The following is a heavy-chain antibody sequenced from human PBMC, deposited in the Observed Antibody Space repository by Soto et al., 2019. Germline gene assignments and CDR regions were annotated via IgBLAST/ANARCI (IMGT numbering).Heavy chain of an antibody. D-gene: IGHD2-15*01. V-gene: IGHV1-69*13. CDR3: ARDIVVVVAATPYYYYGMDV. Sequence: SVKVSCKASGGTFSSYAISWVRQAPGQGLEWMGGIIPIFGTANYAQKFQGRVTITADESTSTAYMELRSLRSDDTAVYYCARDIVVVVAATPYYYYGMDVWGQGTTVTVSS. CDR2: IIPIFGTA. J-gene: IGHJ6*02. CDR1: GGTFSSYA.